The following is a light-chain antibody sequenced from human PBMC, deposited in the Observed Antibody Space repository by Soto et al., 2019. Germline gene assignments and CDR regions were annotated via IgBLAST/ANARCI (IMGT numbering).Light chain of an antibody. V-gene: IGLV2-23*01. Sequence: QSALTQPAYVSGSPGQSIPISCTGTSSDVGSYNLVSWYQQHPGKAPKLMFYEGSKRPSGVSNSCSGSKSGNTASLTISGLQAEDEADYYCCSYAGMVVYGGGTKLTVL. J-gene: IGLJ2*01. CDR3: CSYAGMVV. CDR2: EGS. CDR1: SSDVGSYNL.